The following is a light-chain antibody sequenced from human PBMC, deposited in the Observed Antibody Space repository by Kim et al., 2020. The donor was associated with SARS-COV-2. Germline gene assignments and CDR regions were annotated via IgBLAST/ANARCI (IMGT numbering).Light chain of an antibody. CDR1: RSILHSNGYNY. J-gene: IGKJ1*01. V-gene: IGKV2-28*01. CDR2: LGS. Sequence: IVLTQSPLSLPVTPGEPASISCRSSRSILHSNGYNYLDWYVQKPGQSPQLLIFLGSNRASGVPDRFSGTGSGTDFTLTISRVEAEDVGFYYCMQSLQTPPTFGQGTKVDIK. CDR3: MQSLQTPPT.